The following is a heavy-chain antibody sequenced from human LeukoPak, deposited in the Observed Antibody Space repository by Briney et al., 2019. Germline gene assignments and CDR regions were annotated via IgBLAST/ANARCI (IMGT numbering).Heavy chain of an antibody. CDR3: ARDLRHREAVAGTGKHGAFDI. V-gene: IGHV4-59*01. J-gene: IGHJ3*02. CDR1: GGSISSYY. D-gene: IGHD6-19*01. Sequence: PSETLSLTCTVSGGSISSYYWSWIRQPPGKGLEWIGYIYYSGSTNYNPSLKSRVTISVDTSKNQFSLKLSSVTAADTAVYYCARDLRHREAVAGTGKHGAFDIWGQGTMVTVSS. CDR2: IYYSGST.